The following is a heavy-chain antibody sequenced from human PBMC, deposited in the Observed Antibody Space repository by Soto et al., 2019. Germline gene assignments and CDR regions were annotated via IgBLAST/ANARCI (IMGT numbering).Heavy chain of an antibody. V-gene: IGHV3-7*01. CDR3: SRSLDS. CDR1: GFTFSTYW. Sequence: GGSLRLSCAASGFTFSTYWMDWVRQTPGKGLEWVANINQDGSKKNYVDSVKGRFTISRDNAKNSLYLQMSSLTAEDSALYYCSRSLDSWGQEXLGTVSA. J-gene: IGHJ4*02. CDR2: INQDGSKK.